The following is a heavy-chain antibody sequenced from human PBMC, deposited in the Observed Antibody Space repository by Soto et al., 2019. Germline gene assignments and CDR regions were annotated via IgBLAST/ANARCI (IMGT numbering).Heavy chain of an antibody. V-gene: IGHV4-59*01. CDR1: GGSFGTYY. J-gene: IGHJ4*02. D-gene: IGHD2-2*02. CDR2: XSSSGXT. Sequence: SXTPSLTCTVSGGSFGTYYWSWIRQPPGKRLEWIGHXSSSGXTHYNHYLKSXXTISLDTXXNQSYLRLNSVTAADTAVYYCARVGRSPIPLDYWSQGSLVTASS. CDR3: ARVGRSPIPLDY.